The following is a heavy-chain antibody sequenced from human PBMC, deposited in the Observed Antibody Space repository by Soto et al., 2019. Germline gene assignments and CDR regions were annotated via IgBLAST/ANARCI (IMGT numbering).Heavy chain of an antibody. CDR1: GGSFSGYY. J-gene: IGHJ4*02. D-gene: IGHD3-22*01. CDR2: INHGGST. Sequence: QVQLQQWGAGLLKPSETLSLTCAVYGGSFSGYYWNWIRQPQGKGREWIGEINHGGSTSYNPSLKSRVTISLDTSKNHFSLKLNSVTAADTSVYYCARGPEYYYGGSGYVDYWGQGTLVTVSS. CDR3: ARGPEYYYGGSGYVDY. V-gene: IGHV4-34*01.